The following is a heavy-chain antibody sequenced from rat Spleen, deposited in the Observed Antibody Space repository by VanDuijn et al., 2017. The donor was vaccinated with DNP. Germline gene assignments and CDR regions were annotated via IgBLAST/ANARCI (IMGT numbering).Heavy chain of an antibody. V-gene: IGHV5-25*01. CDR2: IDTGGGIT. CDR1: GFTFSYYD. D-gene: IGHD1-8*01. CDR3: TKTWYSSFDY. J-gene: IGHJ2*01. Sequence: EVQLVESGGDLVQPGRSLKLSCAASGFTFSYYDMAWVRQAPTKGLEWVASIDTGGGITYYRDSVKGRFTVSRDNGKSSLYLQMDSLRSEDTATYYCTKTWYSSFDYWGQGIMVTVS.